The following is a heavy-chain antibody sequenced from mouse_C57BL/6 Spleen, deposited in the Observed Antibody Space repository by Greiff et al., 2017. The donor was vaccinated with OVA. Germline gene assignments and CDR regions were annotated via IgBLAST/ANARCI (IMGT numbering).Heavy chain of an antibody. D-gene: IGHD1-1*01. CDR2: ISSGSSTI. CDR1: GFTFSDYG. Sequence: DVHLVESGGGLVKPGGSLKLSCAASGFTFSDYGMHWVRQAPEKGLEWVAYISSGSSTIYYADTVKGRFTISRDNAKNTLFLQMTSLRSEDTAMYYCARGTLRAWFAYWGQGTLVTVSA. J-gene: IGHJ3*01. V-gene: IGHV5-17*01. CDR3: ARGTLRAWFAY.